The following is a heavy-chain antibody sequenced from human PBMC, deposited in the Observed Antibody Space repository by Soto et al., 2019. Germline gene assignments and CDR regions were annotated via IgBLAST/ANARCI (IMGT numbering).Heavy chain of an antibody. Sequence: GGSLRLSCAASGFTFSSYGMHWVRQAPGKGLEWVAVISYDGSNKYYADSVKGRFTISRDNSKNSLYLQMNSLRPEDTAVYYCASLSDILTGYYVFGGQGTLVTVS. CDR2: ISYDGSNK. CDR3: ASLSDILTGYYVF. CDR1: GFTFSSYG. J-gene: IGHJ4*01. D-gene: IGHD3-9*01. V-gene: IGHV3-30*03.